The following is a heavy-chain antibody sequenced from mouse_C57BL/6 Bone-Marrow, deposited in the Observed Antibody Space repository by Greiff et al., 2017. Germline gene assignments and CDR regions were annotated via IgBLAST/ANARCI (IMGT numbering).Heavy chain of an antibody. CDR2: IDPSDSYT. Sequence: QVQLQQPGAELVKPGASVKLSCKASGYTFTSYWMQWVKQRLGQGLEWIGEIDPSDSYTNYNQKFKGKATLTVDTSSSTAYMQLSSLTSEDSAVYYCARGGYYYFDYWGQGTTLTVSS. V-gene: IGHV1-50*01. D-gene: IGHD2-3*01. CDR1: GYTFTSYW. CDR3: ARGGYYYFDY. J-gene: IGHJ2*01.